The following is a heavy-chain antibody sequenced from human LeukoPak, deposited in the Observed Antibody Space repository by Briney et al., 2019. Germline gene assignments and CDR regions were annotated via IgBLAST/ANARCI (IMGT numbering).Heavy chain of an antibody. J-gene: IGHJ6*03. CDR2: IGVTGDT. V-gene: IGHV3-13*01. CDR3: ARGPPRGKYYYMDV. Sequence: GGSLRLSCAASGFTFSKDDFHWVRQAPGKGLEWVAAIGVTGDTYYADSVEGRFTLSRDNAKNSLYLQINSLTAGDTAVYYCARGPPRGKYYYMDVWGKGTTVTVSS. D-gene: IGHD1-1*01. CDR1: GFTFSKDD.